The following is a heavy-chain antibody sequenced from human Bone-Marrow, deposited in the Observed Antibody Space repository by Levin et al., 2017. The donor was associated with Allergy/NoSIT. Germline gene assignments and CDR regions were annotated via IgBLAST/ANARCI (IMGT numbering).Heavy chain of an antibody. V-gene: IGHV3-43*01. CDR3: AREEYYNSNLVFDY. D-gene: IGHD3-22*01. CDR2: ISWDGSTT. J-gene: IGHJ4*02. CDR1: GFTFDDHT. Sequence: GGSLRLSCVASGFTFDDHTMHWVRQAPGKGLEWVSLISWDGSTTYYADSVKGRFTISRDNSKNSLYLHMNSLRTEDTALYYCAREEYYNSNLVFDYWGQGTLVTVSS.